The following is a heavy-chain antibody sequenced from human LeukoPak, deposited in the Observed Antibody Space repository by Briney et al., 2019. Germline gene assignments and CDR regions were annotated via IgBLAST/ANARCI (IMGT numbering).Heavy chain of an antibody. CDR2: IYYSGST. CDR1: GGSISSSSYY. CDR3: ASPESGSYGFDY. D-gene: IGHD1-26*01. J-gene: IGHJ4*02. Sequence: PSETLSLTCTVSGGSISSSSYYWGWIRQPPGKGLEWIGSIYYSGSTYYHPSLKSRVTISVDTSKNQFSLKLSSVTAADTAVYYCASPESGSYGFDYWGQGTLVTVSS. V-gene: IGHV4-39*01.